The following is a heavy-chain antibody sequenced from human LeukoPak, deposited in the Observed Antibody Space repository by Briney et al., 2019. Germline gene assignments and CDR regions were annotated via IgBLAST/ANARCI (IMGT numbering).Heavy chain of an antibody. D-gene: IGHD3-22*01. CDR2: IIPIFGTA. CDR1: GNTFTGYY. J-gene: IGHJ4*02. Sequence: ASVKVSCKASGNTFTGYYMHWVRQAPGQGLEWMGGIIPIFGTANYAQKFQGRVTITADESTSTAYMELSSLRSEDTAVYYCATYYYDSSGYRAHLSHFDYWGQGTLVTVSS. CDR3: ATYYYDSSGYRAHLSHFDY. V-gene: IGHV1-69*13.